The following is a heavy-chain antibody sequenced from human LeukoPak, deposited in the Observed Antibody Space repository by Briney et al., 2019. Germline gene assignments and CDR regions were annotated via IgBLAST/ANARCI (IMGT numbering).Heavy chain of an antibody. D-gene: IGHD3-16*01. V-gene: IGHV3-21*01. CDR2: ISSSSSYI. J-gene: IGHJ4*02. CDR1: GFTFSSYS. Sequence: PGGSLRLSCAASGFTFSSYSMNWVRQAPGKGLEWVSSISSSSSYIYYADSVKGRFTISRDNARNTLYLQMNSLSADDTAVYYCTRDIGGRSAYWGQGALVTVSS. CDR3: TRDIGGRSAY.